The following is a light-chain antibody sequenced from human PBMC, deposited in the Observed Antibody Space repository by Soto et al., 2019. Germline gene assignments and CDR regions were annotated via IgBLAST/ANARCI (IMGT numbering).Light chain of an antibody. CDR3: QQYGKLPIT. CDR1: QSVTSSY. V-gene: IGKV3-20*01. CDR2: GAS. Sequence: EIVLTQSPGTLSLSPGEIATLSCRASQSVTSSYLTWYQQKPGQAPRLLIYGASTRAAGIPDRFSGSGSGTDFTLTISSLEPEDFAVYYCQQYGKLPITFGQGTRLEI. J-gene: IGKJ5*01.